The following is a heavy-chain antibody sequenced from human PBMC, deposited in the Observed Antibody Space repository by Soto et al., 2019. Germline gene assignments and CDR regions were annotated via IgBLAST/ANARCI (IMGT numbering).Heavy chain of an antibody. CDR3: ARGVFNDYVWGSYYPFDY. J-gene: IGHJ4*02. Sequence: GGSLRLSCAASGFTFSSYDMHWVRQATGKGLEWVSAIGTAGDTYYPGSVKGRFTISRENAKNSLYLQMNSLRAEDTAVYYCARGVFNDYVWGSYYPFDYWGQGTLVTVSS. CDR2: IGTAGDT. CDR1: GFTFSSYD. D-gene: IGHD3-16*01. V-gene: IGHV3-13*01.